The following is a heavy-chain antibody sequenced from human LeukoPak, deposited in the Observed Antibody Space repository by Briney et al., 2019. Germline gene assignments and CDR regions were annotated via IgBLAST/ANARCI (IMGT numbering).Heavy chain of an antibody. CDR3: ARGSPNFGYSSGWYGFDY. V-gene: IGHV3-30*04. CDR2: IPYDGSNK. CDR1: GFTFSSYA. D-gene: IGHD6-19*01. Sequence: TGGSLRLSCAASGFTFSSYAMHWVRQAPGKGLEWVALIPYDGSNKYYADSVKGRFTISRDNAKNSLYLQMNSLRAEDTALYYCARGSPNFGYSSGWYGFDYWGQGTLVTVSS. J-gene: IGHJ4*02.